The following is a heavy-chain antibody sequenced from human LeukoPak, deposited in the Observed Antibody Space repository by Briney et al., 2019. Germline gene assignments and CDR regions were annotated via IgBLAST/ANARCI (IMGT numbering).Heavy chain of an antibody. J-gene: IGHJ4*02. V-gene: IGHV1-18*04. D-gene: IGHD1-26*01. CDR3: ASAYSGSSPANNFDY. Sequence: ASVKVSCKGSGYTLSNHAFSWVRQAPGQGLEWMGWISADNGNTNHAQKFQGRVSLTTDTSTSTAYMELRSLRSDDTAVYYCASAYSGSSPANNFDYWGQGTLVTVSS. CDR1: GYTLSNHA. CDR2: ISADNGNT.